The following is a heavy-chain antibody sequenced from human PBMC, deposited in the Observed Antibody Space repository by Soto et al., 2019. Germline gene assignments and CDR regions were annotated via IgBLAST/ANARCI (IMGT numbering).Heavy chain of an antibody. CDR3: ACHYCSGGSTWFDP. V-gene: IGHV3-7*01. Sequence: GGPLRLSCAASGFTFGSYCRSWVRQAPGKGLEWVANIKQDGSEKYYVDSVKGRFTISRDNAKNSLYLQMNSLRAEDPAVYYCACHYCSGGSTWFDPWGQGTLVTVSS. CDR1: GFTFGSYC. CDR2: IKQDGSEK. J-gene: IGHJ5*02. D-gene: IGHD2-15*01.